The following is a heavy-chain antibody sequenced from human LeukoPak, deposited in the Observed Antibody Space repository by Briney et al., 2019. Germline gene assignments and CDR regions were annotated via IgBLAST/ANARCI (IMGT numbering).Heavy chain of an antibody. V-gene: IGHV1-46*01. Sequence: ASVKVSYKASGYTFTSYYMHWVRQAPGQGLEWMGIINPSGGSTSYAQKFQGRVTMTRDTSTSTVYMELSSLRSEDTAVYYCARSVSAAAGTVDWFDPWGQGTLVTVSS. D-gene: IGHD6-13*01. J-gene: IGHJ5*02. CDR1: GYTFTSYY. CDR2: INPSGGST. CDR3: ARSVSAAAGTVDWFDP.